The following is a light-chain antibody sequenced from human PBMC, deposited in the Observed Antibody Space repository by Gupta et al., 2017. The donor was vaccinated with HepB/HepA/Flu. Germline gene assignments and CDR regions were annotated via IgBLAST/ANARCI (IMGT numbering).Light chain of an antibody. Sequence: YELTQPPSVSVSPGQPATMTCSGDILPRKYAYWYHQRPGQAPLLVIYEDRKRPSGIPERFSASSSGTVATLTISGAQVEDEGDYYCYSTDNTGHPLFGGGTKLSVL. CDR1: ILPRKY. CDR2: EDR. CDR3: YSTDNTGHPL. J-gene: IGLJ2*01. V-gene: IGLV3-10*01.